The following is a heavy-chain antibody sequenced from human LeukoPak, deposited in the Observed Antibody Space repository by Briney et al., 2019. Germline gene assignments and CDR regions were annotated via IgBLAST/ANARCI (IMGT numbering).Heavy chain of an antibody. CDR2: IYYSGST. J-gene: IGHJ4*02. V-gene: IGHV4-59*08. Sequence: SETLSLTCAVSGYSINSGYYWSWIRQPPGKGLEWIGYIYYSGSTNYNPSLKSRVTISVDTSKNQFSLKLSSVTAADTAVYYCARLGEYSSGWYSVDYWGQGTLVTVSS. CDR3: ARLGEYSSGWYSVDY. CDR1: GYSINSGYY. D-gene: IGHD6-19*01.